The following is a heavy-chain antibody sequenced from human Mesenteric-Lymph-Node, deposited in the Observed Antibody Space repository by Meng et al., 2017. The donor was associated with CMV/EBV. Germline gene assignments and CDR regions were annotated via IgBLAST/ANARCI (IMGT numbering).Heavy chain of an antibody. D-gene: IGHD2-21*01. V-gene: IGHV3-23*01. CDR1: GLTFTNYA. J-gene: IGHJ6*02. CDR2: ITGGDST. CDR3: VRDGGEEIWDV. Sequence: GESLKISCVASGLTFTNYAMTWVRQAPGKGLEWVSGITGGDSTYYADSVKGRFTISRDNAKNSVFLQMNGLRAEDTAVYYCVRDGGEEIWDVWGQGTTVTVSS.